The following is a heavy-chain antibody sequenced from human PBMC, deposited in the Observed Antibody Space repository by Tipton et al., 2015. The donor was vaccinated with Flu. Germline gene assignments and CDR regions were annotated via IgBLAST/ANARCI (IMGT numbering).Heavy chain of an antibody. CDR2: IRGPGVGT. J-gene: IGHJ4*02. Sequence: SLRLSCAGSGFSFGTYAVSWVRQAPGKGLEWVSFIRGPGVGTYYADSVKGRFTISRDNSNNIVHLQMNNLRPEDTAVYYCAKATLSDAYYFDSWGQGSLVTVSS. V-gene: IGHV3-23*01. D-gene: IGHD3-16*01. CDR3: AKATLSDAYYFDS. CDR1: GFSFGTYA.